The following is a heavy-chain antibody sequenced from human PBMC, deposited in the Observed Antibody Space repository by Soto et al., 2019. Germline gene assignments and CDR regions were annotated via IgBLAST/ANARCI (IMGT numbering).Heavy chain of an antibody. D-gene: IGHD4-17*01. Sequence: PGGSLRLSCAASGFTFSDYYMSWIRQAPGKGLEWVSYIATTGSTMYYADSVEGRFTISRDNAKNSLYLQMNSLVVEDTATYYCARYHLGDYAFDTWGQGTLVTVSS. J-gene: IGHJ4*02. V-gene: IGHV3-11*04. CDR2: IATTGSTM. CDR1: GFTFSDYY. CDR3: ARYHLGDYAFDT.